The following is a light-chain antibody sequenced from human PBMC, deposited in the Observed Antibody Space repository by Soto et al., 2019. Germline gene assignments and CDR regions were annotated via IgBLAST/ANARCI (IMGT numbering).Light chain of an antibody. V-gene: IGKV1-9*01. CDR3: QQLNNFPRT. CDR2: GAS. J-gene: IGKJ1*01. CDR1: QGISSY. Sequence: DIQLTQSPSFLSASVGDRATLTCRASQGISSYLAWYQQRPAKDPKLLMYGASTLQSGVPSRFSGSASGTTFTLTINNLQPEDFATYYCQQLNNFPRTFGQGTKVEI.